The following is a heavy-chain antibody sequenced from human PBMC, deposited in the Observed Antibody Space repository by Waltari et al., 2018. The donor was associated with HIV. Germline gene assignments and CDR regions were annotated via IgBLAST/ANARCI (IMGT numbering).Heavy chain of an antibody. J-gene: IGHJ6*02. V-gene: IGHV3-48*02. CDR2: ISSSSSTI. D-gene: IGHD3-3*01. Sequence: EVQLVESGGGLVQPGGSLRLSCAASGFTFSSYSMNWVRQAPGKGLEWVSYISSSSSTIYYADSVKGRFTISRDNAKNSLYLQMNSLRDEDTAVYYCARVFRPYEDNYGMDVWGQGTTVTVSS. CDR1: GFTFSSYS. CDR3: ARVFRPYEDNYGMDV.